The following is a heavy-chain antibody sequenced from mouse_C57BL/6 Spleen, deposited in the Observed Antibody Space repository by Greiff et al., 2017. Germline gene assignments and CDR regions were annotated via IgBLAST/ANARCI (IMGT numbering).Heavy chain of an antibody. J-gene: IGHJ1*03. Sequence: EVQLVESGGGLVKPGGSLKLSCAASGFTFSDYGMHWVRQAPEKGLEWVAYISSGSSTIYYADTVKGRFTISRDNAKNTLFLQRTSLRSEDTAMYYCARSYYSNYVWYFDVWGTGTTVTVSS. CDR1: GFTFSDYG. V-gene: IGHV5-17*01. CDR2: ISSGSSTI. CDR3: ARSYYSNYVWYFDV. D-gene: IGHD2-5*01.